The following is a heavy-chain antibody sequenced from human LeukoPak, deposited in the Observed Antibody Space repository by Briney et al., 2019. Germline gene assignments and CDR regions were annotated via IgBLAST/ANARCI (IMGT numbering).Heavy chain of an antibody. CDR2: ITSTSSYM. Sequence: GGSLRLSCAASGFTFSTYNMNWVRQAPGKGLEWVSSITSTSSYMYYADSVKGRFTISRDNAQNSLYLQMSSMRAEDTAVYYCARDPYSGGYGDDYYYYMDVWGKGTTVTISS. CDR1: GFTFSTYN. D-gene: IGHD1-26*01. V-gene: IGHV3-21*01. J-gene: IGHJ6*03. CDR3: ARDPYSGGYGDDYYYYMDV.